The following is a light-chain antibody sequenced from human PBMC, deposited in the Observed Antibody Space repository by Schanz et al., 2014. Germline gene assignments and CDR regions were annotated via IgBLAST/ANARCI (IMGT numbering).Light chain of an antibody. CDR1: QSVSRW. CDR2: DAS. V-gene: IGKV1-5*01. Sequence: GDRVTITCRASQSVSRWLAWYQQKPGKAPKLLIYDASNLETGVPSRFSGSGSGTEFTLTISSLQPDDFATYYCQQCNSPYTFGQGTKLEIK. CDR3: QQCNSPYT. J-gene: IGKJ2*01.